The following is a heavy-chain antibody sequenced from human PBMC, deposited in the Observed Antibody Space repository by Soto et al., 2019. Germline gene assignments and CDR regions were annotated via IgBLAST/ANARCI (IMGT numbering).Heavy chain of an antibody. D-gene: IGHD6-13*01. V-gene: IGHV3-9*01. CDR2: INYNSGSV. J-gene: IGHJ4*02. CDR3: AKDISLRGWVYLVVEY. CDR1: GFTFDVYA. Sequence: EVQLVESGGGWVQPGRSLRLSCAASGFTFDVYAMHWVRQAPGKGLGGVSGINYNSGSVGYADSVKGRFTISRDNAKNSLHLQMNSLRAEDTAVYYCAKDISLRGWVYLVVEYWGQGTLVTVSP.